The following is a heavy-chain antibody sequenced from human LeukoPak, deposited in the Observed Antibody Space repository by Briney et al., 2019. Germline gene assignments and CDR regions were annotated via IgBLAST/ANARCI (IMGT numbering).Heavy chain of an antibody. J-gene: IGHJ4*02. Sequence: ASVKVSCKASGYTFTSYYMHWVRQAPGQGLEWMGMINPSGGSTSYAQKFQGRVTMTRDTSTSTVYMEVSSLRSGDTAVYYCATGATFFTYYFDYWGQGTLVTVSS. CDR2: INPSGGST. CDR1: GYTFTSYY. D-gene: IGHD1-26*01. V-gene: IGHV1-46*01. CDR3: ATGATFFTYYFDY.